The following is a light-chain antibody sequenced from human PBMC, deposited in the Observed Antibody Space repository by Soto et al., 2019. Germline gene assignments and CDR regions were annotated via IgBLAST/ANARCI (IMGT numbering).Light chain of an antibody. Sequence: EIVMTQSPTTLSVSPGERATLSCRASQSVGSKLIWYQHKPGQAPRLLIYGASARAAGIPARFSGRGSGTEFTLAISSVQSEDSATYYCQERSKWPLYTFGQGTKLEIK. V-gene: IGKV3-15*01. J-gene: IGKJ2*01. CDR2: GAS. CDR3: QERSKWPLYT. CDR1: QSVGSK.